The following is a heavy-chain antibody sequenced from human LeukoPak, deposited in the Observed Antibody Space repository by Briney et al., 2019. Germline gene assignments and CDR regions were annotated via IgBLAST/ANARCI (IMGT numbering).Heavy chain of an antibody. D-gene: IGHD3-22*01. J-gene: IGHJ4*02. CDR2: INSDGSST. V-gene: IGHV3-74*01. CDR3: ASTYDSSGYYDY. Sequence: PGGSLRLSCAASGFTFSSYWMHWVRQAPGKGLMWVSRINSDGSSTSYADSVKGRSTISRDNAKNTLYLQMNSLRAEDTAVYYCASTYDSSGYYDYWGQGTLVTVSS. CDR1: GFTFSSYW.